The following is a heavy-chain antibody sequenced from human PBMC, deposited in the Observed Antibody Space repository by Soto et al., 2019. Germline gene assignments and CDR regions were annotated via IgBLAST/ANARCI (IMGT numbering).Heavy chain of an antibody. Sequence: PGGSLRLSCAASGFTFSRYSMSWVRQAPGKGLEWVSSISSSSMYIYYVDSVKGRFTISKDNAKNSLYLQMNNLRAEDTAVYYCARGDSGSPDAFDFWGQGTMVTVSS. J-gene: IGHJ3*01. D-gene: IGHD1-26*01. CDR3: ARGDSGSPDAFDF. V-gene: IGHV3-21*06. CDR2: ISSSSMYI. CDR1: GFTFSRYS.